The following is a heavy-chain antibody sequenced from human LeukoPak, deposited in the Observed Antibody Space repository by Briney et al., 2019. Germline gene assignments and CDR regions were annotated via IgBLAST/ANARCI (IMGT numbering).Heavy chain of an antibody. CDR2: INPNSGGT. CDR1: GYTFTGYY. J-gene: IGHJ4*02. CDR3: AREDVVVVAAPRSPWGHY. V-gene: IGHV1-2*02. Sequence: GASVKVSCKASGYTFTGYYMHWVRQAPGQGLEWMGWINPNSGGTNYAQKFQGRVTMTRDTSISTAYMELSRLRSDDTAVYYCAREDVVVVAAPRSPWGHYWGQGTLVTVST. D-gene: IGHD2-15*01.